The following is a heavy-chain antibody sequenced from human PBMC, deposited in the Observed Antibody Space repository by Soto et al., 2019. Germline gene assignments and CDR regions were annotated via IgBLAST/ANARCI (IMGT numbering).Heavy chain of an antibody. CDR1: GFTFSSYW. J-gene: IGHJ5*02. CDR2: INSDGSST. CDR3: ASAVVVAGEFDP. D-gene: IGHD2-15*01. V-gene: IGHV3-74*01. Sequence: PGGSLRLSCAASGFTFSSYWMHWVRQAPGKGLVWVSRINSDGSSTSYADSVKGRFTISRDNAKNTLYLQMNSLRAEDTAVYYCASAVVVAGEFDPWGQGTLVTVSS.